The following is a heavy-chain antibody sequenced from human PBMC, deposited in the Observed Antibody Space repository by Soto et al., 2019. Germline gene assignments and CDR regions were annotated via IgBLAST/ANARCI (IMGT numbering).Heavy chain of an antibody. CDR2: INHSGST. J-gene: IGHJ5*02. D-gene: IGHD6-19*01. CDR3: ARGLNRGSPNTLAAAVSPPEVGAVAGIWFDP. CDR1: GGSFSGYY. V-gene: IGHV4-34*01. Sequence: PSETLSLTCAVYGGSFSGYYWSWIRPPPGKGLEWIGEINHSGSTNYNPSLKSRVTISVDTSKNQFSLKLSSVTAADTAVYYCARGLNRGSPNTLAAAVSPPEVGAVAGIWFDPWGQGTLVTVSS.